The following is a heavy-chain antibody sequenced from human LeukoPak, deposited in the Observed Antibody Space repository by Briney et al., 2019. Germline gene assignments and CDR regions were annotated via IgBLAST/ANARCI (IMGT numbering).Heavy chain of an antibody. CDR3: ARLTGTTGFDY. D-gene: IGHD1-1*01. V-gene: IGHV3-7*01. Sequence: GGSLRLSCAASGFPFSRYWMSWVRQAPGKGLEWVANIKQDGSDKYYVDSVKGRFTISRDNAKNSLYLQLNSLRADDTAVYYCARLTGTTGFDYWGQGTLVTVSS. CDR1: GFPFSRYW. CDR2: IKQDGSDK. J-gene: IGHJ4*02.